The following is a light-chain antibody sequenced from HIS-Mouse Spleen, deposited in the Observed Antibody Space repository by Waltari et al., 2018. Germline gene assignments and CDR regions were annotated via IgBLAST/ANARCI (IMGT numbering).Light chain of an antibody. CDR2: EDS. Sequence: SYELTQPPSVSVSPGQTPRITCPGDALPKKYAYWYQQKSGQAPVLVIYEDSKRPSGIPGRFSGSSSGTMATLTISGAQVEDEADYYCYSTDSSGNHRVFGGGTKLTVL. V-gene: IGLV3-10*01. CDR1: ALPKKY. J-gene: IGLJ2*01. CDR3: YSTDSSGNHRV.